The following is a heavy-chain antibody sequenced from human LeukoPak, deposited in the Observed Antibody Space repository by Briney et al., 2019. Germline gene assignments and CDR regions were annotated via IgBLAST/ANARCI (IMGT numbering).Heavy chain of an antibody. CDR1: GFTFSSYS. V-gene: IGHV3-21*01. CDR3: ARGPLRCNYGPCGYFDY. J-gene: IGHJ4*02. CDR2: ISSSSSYI. Sequence: GGSLRLSCAASGFTFSSYSMNWVRQAPGKGLEWVSSISSSSSYIYYAGSVKGRFTISRDNAKNSLYLQMNSLRAEDTAVYYCARGPLRCNYGPCGYFDYWGQGTLVTVSS. D-gene: IGHD5-24*01.